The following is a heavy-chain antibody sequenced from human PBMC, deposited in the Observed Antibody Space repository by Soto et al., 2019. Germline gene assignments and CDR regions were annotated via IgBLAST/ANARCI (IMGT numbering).Heavy chain of an antibody. CDR3: ARETVRGYHYFDY. D-gene: IGHD3-10*01. CDR2: IYYSGAT. V-gene: IGHV4-59*01. J-gene: IGHJ4*02. CDR1: GGSMNSYY. Sequence: PSETLSLTCTVSGGSMNSYYWSWIRQPPGKGLEWIGHIYYSGATNYNPSLKSRLTISLDTSKNQFSLKLSSVTAVDTAVYYCARETVRGYHYFDYWGQGTLVTVSS.